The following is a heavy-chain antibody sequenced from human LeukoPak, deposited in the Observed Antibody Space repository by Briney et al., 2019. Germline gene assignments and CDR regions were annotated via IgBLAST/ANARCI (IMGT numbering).Heavy chain of an antibody. J-gene: IGHJ5*02. Sequence: GGSLRLSCAASGFTFSSYGMHWVRQAPGKGLEWVAFIRYDGSNKYYTDSVKGRFTISRDNSKNTLYLQMNSLRAEDTAVYYCARAGYTSGWSRLDPWGQGTLVTVSS. V-gene: IGHV3-30*02. CDR1: GFTFSSYG. D-gene: IGHD6-19*01. CDR3: ARAGYTSGWSRLDP. CDR2: IRYDGSNK.